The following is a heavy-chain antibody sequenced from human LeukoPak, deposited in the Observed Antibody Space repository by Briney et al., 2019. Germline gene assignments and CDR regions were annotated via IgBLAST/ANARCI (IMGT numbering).Heavy chain of an antibody. CDR3: AKDISSWYGSFDY. Sequence: GGSLRLSCAASGFTFSSYSMNWVRQAPGKGLEWVSFISSSSSSINYADSVKGRFTISRDNAKNSLYLQMNSLRAEDTAVYYCAKDISSWYGSFDYWGQGTLVTVSS. D-gene: IGHD6-13*01. V-gene: IGHV3-21*04. J-gene: IGHJ4*02. CDR1: GFTFSSYS. CDR2: ISSSSSSI.